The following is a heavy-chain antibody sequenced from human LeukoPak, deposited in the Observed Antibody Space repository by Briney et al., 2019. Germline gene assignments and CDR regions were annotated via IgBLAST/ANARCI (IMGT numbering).Heavy chain of an antibody. CDR3: ARLSSGGSYYRGFDYFDY. Sequence: PSETLSLTCTVSGGSISSSSYYWGWIRQPPGKGLEWIGSIYYSGSTYYNPSLKSRVTLSVDTSKNQFSLKLSSVTAADTAVYYCARLSSGGSYYRGFDYFDYWGQGTLVTVSS. CDR1: GGSISSSSYY. V-gene: IGHV4-39*01. D-gene: IGHD1-26*01. J-gene: IGHJ4*02. CDR2: IYYSGST.